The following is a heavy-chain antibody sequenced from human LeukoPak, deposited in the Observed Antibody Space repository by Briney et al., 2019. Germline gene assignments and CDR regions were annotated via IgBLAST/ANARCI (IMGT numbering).Heavy chain of an antibody. CDR3: AKHDIVGVSFDY. V-gene: IGHV5-51*01. J-gene: IGHJ4*02. D-gene: IGHD1-26*01. Sequence: GESLKISCQGSGNIFTNNWIGWVRQMPGKGLEWMGIIYPGDSDTRYSPSFQGQVTISADKSISTAYLQWSSLKASDTAMYYCAKHDIVGVSFDYWGQGTLVTVSS. CDR2: IYPGDSDT. CDR1: GNIFTNNW.